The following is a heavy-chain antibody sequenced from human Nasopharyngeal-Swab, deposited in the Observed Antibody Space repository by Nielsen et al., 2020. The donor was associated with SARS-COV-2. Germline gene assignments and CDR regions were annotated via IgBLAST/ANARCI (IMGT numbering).Heavy chain of an antibody. CDR1: GFTFSSYG. Sequence: GESLKISCAASGFTFSSYGMHWVRQAPGKGLEWVAVISYDGSNKCYADSVKGRFTISRDNSKNTLYLQMNSLRAEDTAVYYCAKDLKYYDILTGYMQISYPRRYYYYGMDVWGQGTTVTVSS. D-gene: IGHD3-9*01. V-gene: IGHV3-30*18. J-gene: IGHJ6*02. CDR3: AKDLKYYDILTGYMQISYPRRYYYYGMDV. CDR2: ISYDGSNK.